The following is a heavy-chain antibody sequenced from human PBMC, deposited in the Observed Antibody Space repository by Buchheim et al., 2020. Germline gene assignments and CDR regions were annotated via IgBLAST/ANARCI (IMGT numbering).Heavy chain of an antibody. CDR3: AREYLSCYDQMYYFDY. Sequence: QVQLVESGGGVVQPGRSLRLSCAASGFTFSSYGMHWVRQAPGKGLEWVAVIWYDGSNKYYADSVKGRFTISRDNSKNTLYLQMNSLRAEDTAVYYCAREYLSCYDQMYYFDYWGQGTL. CDR1: GFTFSSYG. D-gene: IGHD5-12*01. J-gene: IGHJ4*02. V-gene: IGHV3-33*01. CDR2: IWYDGSNK.